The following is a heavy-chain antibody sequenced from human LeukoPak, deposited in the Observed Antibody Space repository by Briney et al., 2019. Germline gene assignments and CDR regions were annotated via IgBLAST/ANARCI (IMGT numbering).Heavy chain of an antibody. D-gene: IGHD1-14*01. CDR2: IILNNGAT. Sequence: GASVKVSCKASGGTFSSYAISWVRQAPGQGLEWMGRIILNNGATNYAQKFQGRVTLTRDTSISTAYMELSRQTSDDTAVYYCATDGGNHNFDYWGQGTLVTVSS. CDR3: ATDGGNHNFDY. J-gene: IGHJ4*02. CDR1: GGTFSSYA. V-gene: IGHV1-2*06.